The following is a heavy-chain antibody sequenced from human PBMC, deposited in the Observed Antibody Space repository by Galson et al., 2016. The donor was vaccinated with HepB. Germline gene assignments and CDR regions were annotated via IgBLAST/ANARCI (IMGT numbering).Heavy chain of an antibody. CDR1: GGTFRNYA. Sequence: SVKVSCKASGGTFRNYAISWLRQAPGQGLEWMGGIIPMFDTATYAQKMQGRLTITADESTSTAYMELYSLRPEDTAVYYCAAEGEYDFWSGAFDIWGQGTMVTVSS. CDR2: IIPMFDTA. D-gene: IGHD3-3*01. V-gene: IGHV1-69*13. J-gene: IGHJ3*02. CDR3: AAEGEYDFWSGAFDI.